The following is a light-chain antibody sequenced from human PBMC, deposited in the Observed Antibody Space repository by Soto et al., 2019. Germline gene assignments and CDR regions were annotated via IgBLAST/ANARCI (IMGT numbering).Light chain of an antibody. CDR2: DVG. CDR1: SSDIGGYNY. V-gene: IGLV2-14*01. CDR3: SSYTSSNTEV. Sequence: QSVLTQPASVSGSPGQSITISCTGTSSDIGGYNYVSWYQQHPGKAPQLMIYDVGNRPSGVSNRFSGSKSGNTASLTISGLQAEDEADYYCSSYTSSNTEVFGGGTQLTVL. J-gene: IGLJ2*01.